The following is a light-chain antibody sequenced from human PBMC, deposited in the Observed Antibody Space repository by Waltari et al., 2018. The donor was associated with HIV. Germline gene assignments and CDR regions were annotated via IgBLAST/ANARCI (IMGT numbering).Light chain of an antibody. CDR1: SRDVWGYNL. V-gene: IGLV2-23*02. CDR3: CAYAGSTTYVI. Sequence: QDALTQPASVSGSPGQSITISCTGTSRDVWGYNLVSWYQQHPGKAPKLMIYEVSKRPSGVSNLFSGSKSGNTASLTISVLQAEDEADYYCCAYAGSTTYVIFGGGTKLTVL. CDR2: EVS. J-gene: IGLJ2*01.